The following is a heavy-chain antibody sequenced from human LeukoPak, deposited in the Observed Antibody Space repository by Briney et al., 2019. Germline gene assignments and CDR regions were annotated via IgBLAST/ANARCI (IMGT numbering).Heavy chain of an antibody. J-gene: IGHJ4*02. D-gene: IGHD3-9*01. CDR3: ARGPSSYYDILAG. CDR2: IYYSRST. Sequence: SETLSLTCAVYGGSFSSYYWSWIRQPLGKGLEWIGYIYYSRSTNYNPSLKSRVTISVDTSKNQFSLKLSSVTAADTAVYYCARGPSSYYDILAGWGQGTLVTVSS. CDR1: GGSFSSYY. V-gene: IGHV4-59*01.